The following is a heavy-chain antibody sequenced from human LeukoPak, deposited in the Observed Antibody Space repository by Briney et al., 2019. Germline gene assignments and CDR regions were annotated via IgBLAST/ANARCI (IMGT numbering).Heavy chain of an antibody. D-gene: IGHD3-22*01. CDR1: GFTFSRYA. Sequence: PGGSLRLSCAASGFTFSRYAMSWVRQAPGKGLEWVSAISGSGTTTYYADSVKGRFTISRDSSKNTLYLQMNSLRAEDTAVCYCAKRAGFYDSSGQLDYWGQGTRVTVSS. J-gene: IGHJ4*02. CDR3: AKRAGFYDSSGQLDY. V-gene: IGHV3-23*01. CDR2: ISGSGTTT.